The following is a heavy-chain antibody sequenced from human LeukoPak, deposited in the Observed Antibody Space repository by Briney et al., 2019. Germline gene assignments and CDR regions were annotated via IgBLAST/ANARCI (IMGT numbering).Heavy chain of an antibody. Sequence: SGGSLRLSCAASGITFSTYTMSWVRQAPGKGLEWVSTISGSTAYINYADSVKGRFTISRDNAKNSLYLQMNSLSDEDTAVYYCASPEDYDSSVRSLRGQGTLVTVSS. V-gene: IGHV3-21*01. D-gene: IGHD3-22*01. CDR3: ASPEDYDSSVRSL. CDR2: ISGSTAYI. CDR1: GITFSTYT. J-gene: IGHJ4*02.